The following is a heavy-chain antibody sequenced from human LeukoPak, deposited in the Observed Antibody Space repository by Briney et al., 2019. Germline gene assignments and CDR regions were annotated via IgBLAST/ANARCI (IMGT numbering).Heavy chain of an antibody. CDR2: FHSSGNT. V-gene: IGHV4-61*09. J-gene: IGHJ5*02. D-gene: IGHD2-15*01. CDR1: GGSISSGSYC. CDR3: ASTGGYCSGGSCYGNWFDP. Sequence: PSQTLSLTCTVSGGSISSGSYCWSWIRQPAGKGLEWIGHFHSSGNTNYNSSLKSRVTISVDTSKNQFALKLSSVTAADTAVYYCASTGGYCSGGSCYGNWFDPWGQGTLVTVSS.